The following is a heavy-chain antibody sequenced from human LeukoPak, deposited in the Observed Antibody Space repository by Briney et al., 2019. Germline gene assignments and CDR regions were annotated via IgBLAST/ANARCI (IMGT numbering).Heavy chain of an antibody. CDR2: IYYSGST. Sequence: SETLSLTCTVSGGSISGFYWSWIRRPPGKGLEWIGYIYYSGSTNYNPSLKSRVTISVDTSKNQFSLKLSSVTAADTAVYYCARDRVLISSGWFDYWGQGTLVTVSS. V-gene: IGHV4-59*01. D-gene: IGHD6-19*01. J-gene: IGHJ4*02. CDR1: GGSISGFY. CDR3: ARDRVLISSGWFDY.